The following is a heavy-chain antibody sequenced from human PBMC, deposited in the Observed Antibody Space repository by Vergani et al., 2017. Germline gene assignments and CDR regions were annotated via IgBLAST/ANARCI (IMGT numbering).Heavy chain of an antibody. CDR3: ARTPYCGGDCYSDAFAI. Sequence: QVQLQESGPGLVKPSETLSLTCTVSGGSISSYYWSWIRQPPGKGLEWIGYIYYSGSTNYNPSLKSRVTISVDTSKNQFSLKLSSVTAADTAVYYCARTPYCGGDCYSDAFAIWGQGTMVTVSS. J-gene: IGHJ3*02. CDR1: GGSISSYY. CDR2: IYYSGST. V-gene: IGHV4-59*01. D-gene: IGHD2-21*02.